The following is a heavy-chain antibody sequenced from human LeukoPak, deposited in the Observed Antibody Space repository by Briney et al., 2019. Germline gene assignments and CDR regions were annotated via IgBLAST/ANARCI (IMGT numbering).Heavy chain of an antibody. CDR3: AKWMGRDS. V-gene: IGHV3-7*02. CDR1: GFSFRTHW. D-gene: IGHD6-19*01. Sequence: PGGSLSLSCAASGFSFRTHWMSWVRQAPGKGLEWVANINQDGRKKFYVDSVEGRFTISRDDAKTSLFLQMNSLRVEDTAVYYCAKWMGRDSWGQGTLVTVSS. CDR2: INQDGRKK. J-gene: IGHJ4*02.